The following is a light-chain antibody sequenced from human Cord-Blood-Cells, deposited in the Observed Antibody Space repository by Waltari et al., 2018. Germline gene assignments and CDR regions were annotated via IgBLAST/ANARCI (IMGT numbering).Light chain of an antibody. CDR2: DVS. V-gene: IGLV2-11*01. CDR3: CSYAGSYTFV. CDR1: RSDVGGYNY. Sequence: QSALTQPRSVSGSPGQSVTISCTGTRSDVGGYNYVSWYQQHPGKAPKLRIYDVSKRPPGVPDRFSGSKSGNTASLTISGLQAEDEADYYCCSYAGSYTFVFGTGTKVTVL. J-gene: IGLJ1*01.